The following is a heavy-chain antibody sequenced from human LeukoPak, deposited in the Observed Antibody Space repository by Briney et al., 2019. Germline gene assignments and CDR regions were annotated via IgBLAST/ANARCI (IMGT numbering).Heavy chain of an antibody. V-gene: IGHV4-59*12. D-gene: IGHD3-10*01. Sequence: SETLSLTCTVSDGSISSYYWSWIRQPPGKGLEWIGYIYYSGSTNYNPSLKSRVTISVDTSKNQFSLKLNSVIVADTAVYYCGRDQDYYGSGSLGPDHWGQGILVTV. CDR3: GRDQDYYGSGSLGPDH. CDR2: IYYSGST. CDR1: DGSISSYY. J-gene: IGHJ5*02.